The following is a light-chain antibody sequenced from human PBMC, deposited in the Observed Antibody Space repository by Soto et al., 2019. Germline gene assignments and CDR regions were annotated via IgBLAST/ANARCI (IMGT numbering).Light chain of an antibody. CDR3: SSYTSSSTRVV. Sequence: QSALTQPASVSGSPGQSITISCTGTSSDVGGYNYVSWYQQHPGKAPKLIIYEVSNRPSGVSNRFSGSKSGNTASLTISGLQAEDEADYYCSSYTSSSTRVVFGGGTQLTVL. CDR1: SSDVGGYNY. CDR2: EVS. J-gene: IGLJ2*01. V-gene: IGLV2-14*01.